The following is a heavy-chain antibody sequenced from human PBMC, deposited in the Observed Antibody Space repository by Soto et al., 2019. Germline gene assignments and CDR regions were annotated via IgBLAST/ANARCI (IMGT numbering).Heavy chain of an antibody. Sequence: SETLSLTCAVYGGSFSGYYWSWIRQPPGKGLEWIGEINHSGSTNYNPSLKSRVTISVDTSKNQFSLKLSSVTAADTAVYYCARGEKTGTFDYWGHGTLVTVSS. CDR2: INHSGST. CDR1: GGSFSGYY. J-gene: IGHJ4*01. V-gene: IGHV4-34*01. D-gene: IGHD1-7*01. CDR3: ARGEKTGTFDY.